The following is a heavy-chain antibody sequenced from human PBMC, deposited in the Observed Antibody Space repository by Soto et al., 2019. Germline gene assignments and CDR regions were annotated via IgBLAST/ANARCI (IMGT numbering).Heavy chain of an antibody. CDR2: IYSGGST. J-gene: IGHJ5*02. CDR3: ARDMARSTPAFDP. CDR1: GFTVSSNY. D-gene: IGHD2-15*01. V-gene: IGHV3-66*01. Sequence: GGSLRLSCAASGFTVSSNYMSWVRQAPGKGLEWVSVIYSGGSTYYADSVKGRFTISRDNAKNSLYLQMNSLRAEDTAVYYCARDMARSTPAFDPWGQGTLVTVSS.